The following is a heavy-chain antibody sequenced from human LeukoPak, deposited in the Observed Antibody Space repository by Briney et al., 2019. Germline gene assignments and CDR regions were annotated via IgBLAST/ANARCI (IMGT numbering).Heavy chain of an antibody. V-gene: IGHV3-21*01. CDR3: ARDRAAAGPFDY. Sequence: GGSLRLSCAASGFTFSSYDMHWVRQATGKGLEWVSSISSSSSYIYYADSVKGRFTISRDNAKNSLYLQMNSLRAEDTAVYYCARDRAAAGPFDYWGQGTLVTVSS. D-gene: IGHD6-13*01. CDR2: ISSSSSYI. J-gene: IGHJ4*02. CDR1: GFTFSSYD.